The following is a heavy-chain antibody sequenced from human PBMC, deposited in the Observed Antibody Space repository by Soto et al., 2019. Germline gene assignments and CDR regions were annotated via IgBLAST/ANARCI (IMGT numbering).Heavy chain of an antibody. CDR3: VRGGGGGLFDP. CDR2: ISPGSRYP. Sequence: TAGSLRLSCAVSGFTFGDSYMSWIRQAPGKGLEWLSYISPGSRYPAYADSVKGRFTISRDNAKRSLYLQMMSLTAEDTAIYYCVRGGGGGLFDPWGQGTMVTVSS. CDR1: GFTFGDSY. J-gene: IGHJ5*02. D-gene: IGHD2-15*01. V-gene: IGHV3-11*06.